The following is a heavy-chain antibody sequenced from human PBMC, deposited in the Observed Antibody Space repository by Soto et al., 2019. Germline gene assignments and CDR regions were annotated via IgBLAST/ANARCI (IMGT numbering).Heavy chain of an antibody. CDR1: GYTFSNDA. J-gene: IGHJ4*02. CDR3: ARASRYYWNYMMY. D-gene: IGHD1-7*01. V-gene: IGHV1-18*01. CDR2: VSAYNGNT. Sequence: QVQLVQSGAEVKKPGASVKVSCKASGYTFSNDAITWVRQAPGRGLEWMGWVSAYNGNTNYAQKFKGRVTMTTDTSPSTAYMEIRSLRYDDTAVYFCARASRYYWNYMMYWGQGTLVTVSS.